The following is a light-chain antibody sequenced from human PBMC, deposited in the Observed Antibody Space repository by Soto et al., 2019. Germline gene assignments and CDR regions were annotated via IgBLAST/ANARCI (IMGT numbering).Light chain of an antibody. V-gene: IGKV3D-20*02. CDR3: QQRNTWPIT. CDR1: QSLSSSY. Sequence: EIVLTQSPGTLSLSPGERATLSCRASQSLSSSYLAWYQQKPGQAPRLLIYGASSRATGIPDRFSGSGSGTEFTLTISSLEAEDFGIYYCQQRNTWPITFGQGTRLEI. J-gene: IGKJ5*01. CDR2: GAS.